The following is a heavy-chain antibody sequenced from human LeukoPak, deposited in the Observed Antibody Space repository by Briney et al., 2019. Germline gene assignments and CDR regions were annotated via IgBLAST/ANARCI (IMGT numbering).Heavy chain of an antibody. Sequence: PSETLSLTCTVSGGSISSSSYYWGWIRQPPGKGLEWIGSIYYSGSTYYNPSLKSRFTISVDTSKNQFSLKLSSVTAADTAVYYCARVDHYDFWVFPWGQGTLVTVSS. D-gene: IGHD3-3*01. CDR2: IYYSGST. V-gene: IGHV4-39*01. CDR1: GGSISSSSYY. J-gene: IGHJ5*02. CDR3: ARVDHYDFWVFP.